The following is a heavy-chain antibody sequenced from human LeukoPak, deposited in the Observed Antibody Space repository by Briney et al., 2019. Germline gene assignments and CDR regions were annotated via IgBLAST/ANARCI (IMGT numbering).Heavy chain of an antibody. CDR3: ARSEMSTFFDF. J-gene: IGHJ5*01. CDR1: GYRFIGYW. V-gene: IGHV5-51*01. D-gene: IGHD5-24*01. Sequence: GESLKISCQGSGYRFIGYWIGWVSQVPGKGLEWLGIIYPGDSDTKYRPSLQGQVTISVDKSINTAHLQWSGLKASDTAIYYCARSEMSTFFDFWGQGTLVTVSS. CDR2: IYPGDSDT.